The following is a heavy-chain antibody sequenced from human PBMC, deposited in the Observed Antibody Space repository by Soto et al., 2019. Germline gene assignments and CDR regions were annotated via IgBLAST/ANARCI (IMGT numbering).Heavy chain of an antibody. D-gene: IGHD2-21*02. CDR3: ARDSAYCGGDCYFYYYYGMDV. Sequence: EVQLVESGGSLVKPGGSLRLSCAASGFTFSSNSMNWVRQAPGKRLEWVSSISSSGSYIYYADSMKGRFTISRDNAKNSLYLQSNSLRAEDTAVYYCARDSAYCGGDCYFYYYYGMDVWGQGTTVTVSS. CDR1: GFTFSSNS. J-gene: IGHJ6*02. V-gene: IGHV3-21*01. CDR2: ISSSGSYI.